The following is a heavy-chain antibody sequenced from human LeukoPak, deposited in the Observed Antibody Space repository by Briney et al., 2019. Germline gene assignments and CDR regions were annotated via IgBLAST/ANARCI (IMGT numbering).Heavy chain of an antibody. D-gene: IGHD4-11*01. CDR2: IYTSGST. CDR1: GGSISSYY. V-gene: IGHV4-4*08. J-gene: IGHJ6*03. Sequence: SETLSLTCTVSGGSISSYYWSWIRQPPGKGLEWIGYIYTSGSTNYNPSLKRRGTISVDTSKNQFSLKLSSVTAADTAVYYCARTVTTFFDYYYYMDVWGKGTTVTVSS. CDR3: ARTVTTFFDYYYYMDV.